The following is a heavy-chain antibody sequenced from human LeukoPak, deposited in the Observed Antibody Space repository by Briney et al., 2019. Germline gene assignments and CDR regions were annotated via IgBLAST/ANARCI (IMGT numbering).Heavy chain of an antibody. V-gene: IGHV4-39*01. CDR1: GGSISSSSYY. CDR3: ARQGRVDDWDSDY. Sequence: SETLSLTCTVSGGSISSSSYYWGWIRQPPGTGLEWIGSIYYSGSTYYNPSLKSRVTISVDTSKNQFSLKLSSVTAADTAVYYCARQGRVDDWDSDYWGQGTLVTVSS. D-gene: IGHD1-26*01. CDR2: IYYSGST. J-gene: IGHJ4*02.